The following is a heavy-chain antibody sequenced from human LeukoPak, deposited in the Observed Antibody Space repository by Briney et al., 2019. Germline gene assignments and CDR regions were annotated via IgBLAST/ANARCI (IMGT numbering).Heavy chain of an antibody. D-gene: IGHD1-26*01. CDR1: GFTVSSSY. Sequence: GGSLRLSCAASGFTVSSSYMSWVRQAPGKGLEWVSVIYSGGSTYYADSVKGRFTISRDNSKNTLYLQMNSLRAEDTAVYYCAREVVGATYFDYWGQGTLVTVSS. CDR2: IYSGGST. V-gene: IGHV3-66*02. J-gene: IGHJ4*02. CDR3: AREVVGATYFDY.